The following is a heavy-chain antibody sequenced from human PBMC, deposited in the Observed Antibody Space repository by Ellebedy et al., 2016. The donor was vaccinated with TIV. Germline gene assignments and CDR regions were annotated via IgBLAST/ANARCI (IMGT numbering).Heavy chain of an antibody. CDR3: ARIGYCSSTSCFGDLDY. CDR1: GFTFSSYS. Sequence: GGSLRLSXAASGFTFSSYSMNWVRQAPGKGLEWVSYISSSSSTIYYADSVKGRFTISRDNAKNSLYLQMNSLRDEDTAVYYCARIGYCSSTSCFGDLDYWGQGTLVTVSS. V-gene: IGHV3-48*02. D-gene: IGHD2-2*01. J-gene: IGHJ4*02. CDR2: ISSSSSTI.